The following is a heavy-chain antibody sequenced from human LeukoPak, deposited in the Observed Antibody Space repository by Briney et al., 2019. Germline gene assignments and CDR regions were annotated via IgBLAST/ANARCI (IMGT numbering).Heavy chain of an antibody. CDR1: GFTFSSYW. V-gene: IGHV3-7*01. Sequence: GGSLRLSCAASGFTFSSYWMSWVRQAPGKGLEWVANIKQDGSEKYYVDSVKGRFTISRDNAKYSLYLQMDSLRAEDTAVYYCARDKRTGDSYFDSWGQGTLVTVSS. CDR2: IKQDGSEK. J-gene: IGHJ4*02. CDR3: ARDKRTGDSYFDS. D-gene: IGHD7-27*01.